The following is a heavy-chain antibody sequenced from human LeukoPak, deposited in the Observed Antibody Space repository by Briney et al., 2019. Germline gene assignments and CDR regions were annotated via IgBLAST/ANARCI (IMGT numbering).Heavy chain of an antibody. CDR3: AKRKEVIAAAGGDYFDY. Sequence: PSETLSLTCAVSGGSISSSNWWSWVRQAPGKGLEWVSLIYSGGSTYYADSVKGRFTISRDNSKNTLYLQMNSLRAEDTAVYYCAKRKEVIAAAGGDYFDYWGQGTLVTVSS. V-gene: IGHV3-53*01. CDR2: IYSGGST. J-gene: IGHJ4*02. CDR1: GGSISSSNW. D-gene: IGHD6-13*01.